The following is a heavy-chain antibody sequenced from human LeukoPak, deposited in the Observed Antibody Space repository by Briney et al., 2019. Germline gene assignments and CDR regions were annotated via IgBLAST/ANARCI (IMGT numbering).Heavy chain of an antibody. V-gene: IGHV4-61*02. D-gene: IGHD2-2*02. Sequence: PSQTLSLTCTVSGGSISSGSYYWSWIRQPAGKGLEWIGRIYTSGSTNYNPSLKSRVTISVDTSKNQLSLKLSSVTAADTAVYYCARSCSSTSCYTGAYYYYMDVWGKGTTVTVSS. CDR3: ARSCSSTSCYTGAYYYYMDV. CDR2: IYTSGST. CDR1: GGSISSGSYY. J-gene: IGHJ6*03.